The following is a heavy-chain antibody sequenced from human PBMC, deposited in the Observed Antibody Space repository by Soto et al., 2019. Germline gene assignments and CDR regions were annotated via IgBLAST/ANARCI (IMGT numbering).Heavy chain of an antibody. CDR2: IYPGDSDT. CDR3: ARNILPIAAAGAYYYYGMDV. D-gene: IGHD6-13*01. J-gene: IGHJ6*02. V-gene: IGHV5-51*01. Sequence: ESLKISCKGSGYSFTSYWIGWVRQMPGKGLEWMGIIYPGDSDTRYSPSFQGQVTISADKSISTAYLQWSSLKASDTAMYYCARNILPIAAAGAYYYYGMDVWGQGTTVTVSS. CDR1: GYSFTSYW.